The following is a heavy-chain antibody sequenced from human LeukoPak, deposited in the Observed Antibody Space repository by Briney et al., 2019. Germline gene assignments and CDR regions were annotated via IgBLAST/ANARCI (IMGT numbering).Heavy chain of an antibody. Sequence: ASVKVSCKAPGYTFTSYAMYWVRQAPGQRLEWMGWINAGNGNTKYSQKFQGRVTITRDTSASTAYMELSSLRSEDTAVYYCARGVAAAGTGDLDYWGQGTLVTVSS. J-gene: IGHJ4*02. D-gene: IGHD6-13*01. CDR3: ARGVAAAGTGDLDY. CDR2: INAGNGNT. V-gene: IGHV1-3*01. CDR1: GYTFTSYA.